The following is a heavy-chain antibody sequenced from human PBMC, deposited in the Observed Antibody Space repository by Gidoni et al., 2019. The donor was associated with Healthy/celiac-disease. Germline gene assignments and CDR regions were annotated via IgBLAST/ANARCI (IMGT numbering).Heavy chain of an antibody. D-gene: IGHD7-27*01. Sequence: EVQLLESGGGLVQPGGSLRLSCAAAGFTFRSYASSWARQAPGKGLEWVSAIRGSGGSTYYADSVKGRFTISRDNSKNKLYLQMNSLRAEDTAVYYCAKESLGAMRPENFDPWGQGTLVTVSS. J-gene: IGHJ5*02. CDR2: IRGSGGST. V-gene: IGHV3-23*01. CDR3: AKESLGAMRPENFDP. CDR1: GFTFRSYA.